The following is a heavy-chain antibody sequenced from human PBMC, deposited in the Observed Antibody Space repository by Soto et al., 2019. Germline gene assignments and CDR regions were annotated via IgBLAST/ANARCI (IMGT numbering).Heavy chain of an antibody. CDR3: ARERTGTTSMDA. D-gene: IGHD1-1*01. CDR1: GYTFTSYD. CDR2: MNPNSGNT. V-gene: IGHV1-8*01. Sequence: QVQLVQSGAEVKKPGASVKVSCKASGYTFTSYDINWVRQATGQGLEWMGWMNPNSGNTGYAQKFRGRVTMTRNTSISTDYMELSSLRSEDTAVYYCARERTGTTSMDAWGQGTTVTVSS. J-gene: IGHJ6*02.